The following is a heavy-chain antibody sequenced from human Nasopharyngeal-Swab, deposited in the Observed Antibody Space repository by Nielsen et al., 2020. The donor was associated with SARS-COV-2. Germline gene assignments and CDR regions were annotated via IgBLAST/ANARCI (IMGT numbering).Heavy chain of an antibody. J-gene: IGHJ4*02. CDR1: GGSISSSGYY. CDR3: ARLVRILWFGGEYYFDY. D-gene: IGHD3-10*01. Sequence: SETLSLTCTVSGGSISSSGYYWGWIRQPPGKGLEWIGNIYHSGSTYYNPSLKSRVTISVDASKTQFSLKLNSVTAADTAVYYCARLVRILWFGGEYYFDYWGQGTLVTVSS. CDR2: IYHSGST. V-gene: IGHV4-39*07.